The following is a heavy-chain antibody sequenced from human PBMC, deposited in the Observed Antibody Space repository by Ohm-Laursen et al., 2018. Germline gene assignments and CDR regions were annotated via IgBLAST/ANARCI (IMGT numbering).Heavy chain of an antibody. CDR2: INPDRGGT. Sequence: ASVKVSCNPSGYTFTGHFIHWVRQAPGQGLEWMGWINPDRGGTKFAQKFQGRVTMTRDTSISTAYMELSRLRSDDTAVYYCARGYYFDYWGQGTLVTVSS. V-gene: IGHV1-2*02. CDR1: GYTFTGHF. J-gene: IGHJ4*02. CDR3: ARGYYFDY.